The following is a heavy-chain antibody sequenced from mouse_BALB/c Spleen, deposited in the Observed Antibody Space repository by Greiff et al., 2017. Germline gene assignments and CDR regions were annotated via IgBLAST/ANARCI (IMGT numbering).Heavy chain of an antibody. D-gene: IGHD1-1*01. CDR1: GFDFSRYW. CDR3: ARPDYEGYAMDY. V-gene: IGHV4-1*02. J-gene: IGHJ4*01. Sequence: EVQLQESGGGLVQPGGSLKLSCAASGFDFSRYWMSWVRQAPGKGLEWIGEINPDSSTINYTPSLKDKFIISRDNAKNTLYLQMSKVRSEDTALYYCARPDYEGYAMDYWGQGTSVTVSS. CDR2: INPDSSTI.